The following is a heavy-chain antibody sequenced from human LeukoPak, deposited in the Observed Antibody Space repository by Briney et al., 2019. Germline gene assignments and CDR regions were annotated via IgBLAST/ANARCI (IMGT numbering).Heavy chain of an antibody. CDR2: INPNSGDT. J-gene: IGHJ4*02. V-gene: IGHV1-2*02. Sequence: GASVKLSCKPSGYTFTGYYMHWVRHAPALGLEWMGLINPNSGDTNYAQKFQGRVTMTRDTSISTAYMELSRLRSDDTAVYYCAREQDIGMVSALDYWGQGTLVTVSS. D-gene: IGHD5-18*01. CDR1: GYTFTGYY. CDR3: AREQDIGMVSALDY.